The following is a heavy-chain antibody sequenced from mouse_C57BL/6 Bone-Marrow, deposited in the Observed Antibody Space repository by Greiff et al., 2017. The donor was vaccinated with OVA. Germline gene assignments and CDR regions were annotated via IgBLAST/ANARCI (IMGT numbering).Heavy chain of an antibody. CDR1: GYTFTSYW. D-gene: IGHD1-1*01. Sequence: VQLQQPGAELVMPGASVELSCKASGYTFTSYWMHWVKQRPGQGLEWIGDIDPSDSYTNYNQKFKGKSTLTVDKSSSTAYMQLSSLTSEDSAVYYGARSDYYGSLDYWGQGTTLTVSS. CDR2: IDPSDSYT. V-gene: IGHV1-69*01. J-gene: IGHJ2*01. CDR3: ARSDYYGSLDY.